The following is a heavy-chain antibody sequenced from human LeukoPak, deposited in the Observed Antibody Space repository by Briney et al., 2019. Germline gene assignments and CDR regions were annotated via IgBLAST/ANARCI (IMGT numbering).Heavy chain of an antibody. D-gene: IGHD3-22*01. CDR1: GLTFSSYA. J-gene: IGHJ4*02. CDR3: ARVSRPPIYYYDSSGYPDHFDY. V-gene: IGHV3-30-3*01. CDR2: ISYDGSNK. Sequence: PGGSLRLSCAASGLTFSSYAMHWVRQAPGKGLEWVAVISYDGSNKYYADSVKGRITISRDNSKNTLYLEMNSLRAEDTAVYYCARVSRPPIYYYDSSGYPDHFDYWGQGTLVTVSS.